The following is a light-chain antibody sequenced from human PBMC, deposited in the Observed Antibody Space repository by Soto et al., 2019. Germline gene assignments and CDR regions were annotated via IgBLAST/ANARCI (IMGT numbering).Light chain of an antibody. Sequence: QSALAQPPSASGSPGQSVTISCTGTSSDVGAYNFVSWYQVHPGKAPKVVIYEVTKRPSGVPDRFSGSKSGNTASLTVSGLQGEDEADYYCSSYAGNRNYYVFGTGTKVTVL. V-gene: IGLV2-8*01. CDR3: SSYAGNRNYYV. CDR2: EVT. J-gene: IGLJ1*01. CDR1: SSDVGAYNF.